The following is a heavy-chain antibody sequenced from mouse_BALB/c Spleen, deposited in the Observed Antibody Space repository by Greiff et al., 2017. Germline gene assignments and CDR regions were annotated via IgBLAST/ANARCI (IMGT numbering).Heavy chain of an antibody. CDR3: ARWEEYGMDY. D-gene: IGHD2-10*02. J-gene: IGHJ4*01. CDR1: GYAFSSSW. Sequence: QVQLQQSGPELVKPGASVKISCKASGYAFSSSWMNWVKQRPGQGLEWIGRIYPGDGDTNYNGKFKGKATLTADKSSSTAYMQLSSLTSVDSAVYFCARWEEYGMDYWGQGTSVTVSS. V-gene: IGHV1-82*01. CDR2: IYPGDGDT.